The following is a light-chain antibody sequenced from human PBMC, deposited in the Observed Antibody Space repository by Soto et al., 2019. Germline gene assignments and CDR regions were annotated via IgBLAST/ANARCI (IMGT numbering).Light chain of an antibody. CDR3: TSYVGSNNFPYV. CDR2: EVS. J-gene: IGLJ1*01. Sequence: QSALTQPASVSGSPGQSITISCTGTSSDVGGYNYVSWYQQHPGKAPKLMIYEVSNRPSGVSNRFSGSKSGNTASLTVSGLQADDEADYYCTSYVGSNNFPYVFGTGTKVTVL. V-gene: IGLV2-14*01. CDR1: SSDVGGYNY.